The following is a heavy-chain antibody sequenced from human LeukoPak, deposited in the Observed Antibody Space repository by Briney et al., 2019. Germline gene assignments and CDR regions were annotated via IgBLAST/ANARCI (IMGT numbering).Heavy chain of an antibody. Sequence: SETLSLTCTVSGGSISSSSYYWGWIRQPPGKGLEWIGSIYYSGSTYYNPTLKSRVTISVDTSKNQFSLKLSSVTAADTAVYYCARDIRNDILTGGGWFDPWGQGTLVTVSS. CDR3: ARDIRNDILTGGGWFDP. D-gene: IGHD3-9*01. CDR2: IYYSGST. CDR1: GGSISSSSYY. V-gene: IGHV4-39*07. J-gene: IGHJ5*02.